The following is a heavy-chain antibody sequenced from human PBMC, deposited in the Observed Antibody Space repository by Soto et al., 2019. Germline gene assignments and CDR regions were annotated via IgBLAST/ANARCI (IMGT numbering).Heavy chain of an antibody. CDR3: ATEYYDSRGYYYIDS. CDR2: IYHSGTT. J-gene: IGHJ4*02. D-gene: IGHD3-22*01. Sequence: PSETLSLTCTVSGGSISSGGYYCSWIRQHPGKGLEWIGHIYHSGTTYYNPSLKSRVTISVDTSKNQISLKLTSVSAADTAVYYCATEYYDSRGYYYIDSWGQGTLVTVS. CDR1: GGSISSGGYY. V-gene: IGHV4-31*03.